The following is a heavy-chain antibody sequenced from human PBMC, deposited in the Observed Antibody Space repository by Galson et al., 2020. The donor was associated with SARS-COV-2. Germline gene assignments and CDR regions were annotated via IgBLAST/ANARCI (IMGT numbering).Heavy chain of an antibody. Sequence: PTLVKPTQTLTLTCTFSGFSLSTSGVGVGWIRQPPGKALEWLALIYWDDDKRYSPSLKSRLTITKDTSKNQVVLTMTNMDPVDTATYYCAHRSITMVRGSFDPWGQGTLVTVSS. V-gene: IGHV2-5*02. CDR2: IYWDDDK. CDR3: AHRSITMVRGSFDP. J-gene: IGHJ5*02. D-gene: IGHD3-10*01. CDR1: GFSLSTSGVG.